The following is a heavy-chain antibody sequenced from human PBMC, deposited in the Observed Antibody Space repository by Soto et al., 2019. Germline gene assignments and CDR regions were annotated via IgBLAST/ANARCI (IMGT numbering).Heavy chain of an antibody. CDR2: ISSSSSTI. Sequence: GGSLRLSCAASGFTFSSYSMNWVRQAPGKGLEWVSYISSSSSTIYYADSVKGRFTISRDNAKNSLYLQMNSLRAEDTAVYYCAKDEYSSGWYLRSEIYYYYGMDVWGQGTTVTVSS. CDR3: AKDEYSSGWYLRSEIYYYYGMDV. CDR1: GFTFSSYS. D-gene: IGHD6-19*01. J-gene: IGHJ6*02. V-gene: IGHV3-48*01.